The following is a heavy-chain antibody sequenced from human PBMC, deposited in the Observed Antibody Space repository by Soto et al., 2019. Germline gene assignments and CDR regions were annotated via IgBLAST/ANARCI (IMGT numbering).Heavy chain of an antibody. CDR2: IIPMYGTT. D-gene: IGHD1-1*01. J-gene: IGHJ4*02. CDR1: GGTFRSYV. CDR3: ARIGTLDWIDDY. V-gene: IGHV1-69*12. Sequence: QVQLVQSGAEVKKPGSSVKVSCKASGGTFRSYVTSWVRQAPGQGLEWLGGIIPMYGTTYYAQTFQGRVTISADESTSTAFMELRSLGSEDTAVYYCARIGTLDWIDDYWGQGTLVTVSS.